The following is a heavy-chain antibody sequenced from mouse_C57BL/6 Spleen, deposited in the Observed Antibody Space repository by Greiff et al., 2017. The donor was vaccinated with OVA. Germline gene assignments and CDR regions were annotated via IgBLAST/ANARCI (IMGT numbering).Heavy chain of an antibody. Sequence: QVQLQQPGAELVKPGASVKMSCKASGYTFTSYWITWVKQRPGQGLEWIGDIYPGSGSTNYNEKFKSKATLTVDTSYSTAYMQLSSLTSEDSAVYYCASLYDGYSEGFAYWGQGTLVTVSA. CDR1: GYTFTSYW. CDR2: IYPGSGST. CDR3: ASLYDGYSEGFAY. D-gene: IGHD2-3*01. J-gene: IGHJ3*01. V-gene: IGHV1-55*01.